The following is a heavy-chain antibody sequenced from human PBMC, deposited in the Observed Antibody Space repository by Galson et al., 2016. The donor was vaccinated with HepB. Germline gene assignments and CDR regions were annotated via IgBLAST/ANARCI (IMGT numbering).Heavy chain of an antibody. CDR3: ARVPYSSSWYSDY. D-gene: IGHD6-13*01. CDR1: GGSISSSSYY. J-gene: IGHJ4*02. CDR2: IYYSGSP. V-gene: IGHV4-39*07. Sequence: ETLSLTCTVSGGSISSSSYYWGWIRQPPGKGLECIGTIYYSGSPHYNPSLKSRVTISIDTSQNQFSLKLSSVTAADTAVYYCARVPYSSSWYSDYWGQGTLVTVSS.